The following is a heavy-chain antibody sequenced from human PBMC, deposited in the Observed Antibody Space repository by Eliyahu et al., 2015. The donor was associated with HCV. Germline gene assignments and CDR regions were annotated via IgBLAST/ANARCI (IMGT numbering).Heavy chain of an antibody. D-gene: IGHD6-13*01. V-gene: IGHV3-7*01. CDR1: GFTFSSYW. J-gene: IGHJ4*02. CDR3: AREGLVIAAAAFDY. CDR2: IKQDGSEE. Sequence: EVQLVESGGGLVQPGGSLRLSCAASGFTFSSYWMSWVRQAPGKGLEWVANIKQDGSEEYYVDSVKGRFTISRDNAKNSLYLQMNSLRAEDTAVYYCAREGLVIAAAAFDYWGQGTLVTVSS.